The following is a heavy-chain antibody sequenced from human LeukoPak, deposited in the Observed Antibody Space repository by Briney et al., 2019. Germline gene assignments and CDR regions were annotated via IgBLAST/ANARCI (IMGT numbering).Heavy chain of an antibody. J-gene: IGHJ4*02. V-gene: IGHV3-30*01. CDR3: ASEDVDTGDF. D-gene: IGHD5-18*01. Sequence: GGSLRLSCAASGFTFTNAGIHWVRLAAGKGLEWVSFISHDGTNKYYSDSVDGRFTVSRLNSQNTVHLQMTDPRPDDTATYYCASEDVDTGDFWGQGTLVTVSS. CDR2: ISHDGTNK. CDR1: GFTFTNAG.